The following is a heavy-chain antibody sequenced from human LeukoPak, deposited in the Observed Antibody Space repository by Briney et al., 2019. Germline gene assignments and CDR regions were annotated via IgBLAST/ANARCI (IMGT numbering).Heavy chain of an antibody. J-gene: IGHJ4*02. V-gene: IGHV4-39*01. CDR2: IYYSGST. CDR3: ARGPHERSGYPDD. Sequence: SETLSLTCTVPGGSISSSSYYWGWIRQPPGKGLEWIGSIYYSGSTYYNPSLKSRVTISVDTSKNQFSLKLSSVTAADTAVYYCARGPHERSGYPDDWGQGTLVTVSS. CDR1: GGSISSSSYY. D-gene: IGHD3-22*01.